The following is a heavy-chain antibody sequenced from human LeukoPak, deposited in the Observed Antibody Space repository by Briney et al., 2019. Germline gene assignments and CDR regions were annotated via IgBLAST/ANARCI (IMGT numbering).Heavy chain of an antibody. D-gene: IGHD3-10*01. CDR2: VNHSGST. J-gene: IGHJ4*02. CDR3: AGDFRGDFDY. Sequence: SETLSLTCTVSGGSISSHYWNWIRQPPGKGLEWIGEVNHSGSTTYNPSLKSRVTISVDTSKNQFSLKLNSVTAADTAVYYCAGDFRGDFDYWGQGTLVTVSS. V-gene: IGHV4-34*01. CDR1: GGSISSHY.